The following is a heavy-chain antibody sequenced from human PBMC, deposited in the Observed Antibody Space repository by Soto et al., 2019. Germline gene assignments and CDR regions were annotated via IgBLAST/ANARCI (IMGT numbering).Heavy chain of an antibody. J-gene: IGHJ2*01. CDR1: GFTVSTSF. CDR3: VRGYYGDYPLYFDL. V-gene: IGHV3-66*01. CDR2: IYSSGYT. D-gene: IGHD4-17*01. Sequence: EVPLVESGGGLVQPGGPLGLSCTAPGFTVSTSFSGWFRQAPGKGLEGVSIIYSSGYTYNADSVKGRSTISRNKSKNTLYLQMNSLRAGDTAVYYCVRGYYGDYPLYFDLWGRGTLVTVSS.